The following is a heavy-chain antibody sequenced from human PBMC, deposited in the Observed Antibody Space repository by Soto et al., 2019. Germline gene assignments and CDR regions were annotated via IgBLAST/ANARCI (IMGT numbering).Heavy chain of an antibody. CDR3: GREGQQLAQEKYYQFNGMDV. V-gene: IGHV1-18*01. Sequence: ASVKVSCKASGFTFSDYGLSWVRQAPGQPLEWMGWINGDNINSKYSQKFQGRLTMTTDTSTATASTELRSLTSDDTAVYYCGREGQQLAQEKYYQFNGMDVWGQGTTVTVSS. CDR2: INGDNINS. D-gene: IGHD6-13*01. CDR1: GFTFSDYG. J-gene: IGHJ6*02.